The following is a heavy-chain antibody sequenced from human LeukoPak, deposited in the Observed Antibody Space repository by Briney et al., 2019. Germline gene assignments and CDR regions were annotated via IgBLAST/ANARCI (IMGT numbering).Heavy chain of an antibody. Sequence: GGSLRLSCAASGVTFSSYGMHWVRQALDKGLEWVAVLSYDGTNKYYADSVKGRFTISRDNSKNTLYLQMNSLRLEDTAVYYCAKDEGSTYGPFDYWGQGTLVTVSS. D-gene: IGHD1-26*01. J-gene: IGHJ4*02. V-gene: IGHV3-30*18. CDR2: LSYDGTNK. CDR1: GVTFSSYG. CDR3: AKDEGSTYGPFDY.